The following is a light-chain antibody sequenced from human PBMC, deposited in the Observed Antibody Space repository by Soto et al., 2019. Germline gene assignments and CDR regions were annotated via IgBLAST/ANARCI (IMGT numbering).Light chain of an antibody. V-gene: IGLV2-8*01. CDR1: SSDVGGYNY. Sequence: QSALTQPPSASGSPGQSVTISCTGTSSDVGGYNYVSWYQQHPGKAPKLMIYEVSKRPSGVPDRFSGSKSGNTASLTVSGLQAEDESDYCSNSYRGSPVVFGGGTKLTVL. J-gene: IGLJ2*01. CDR2: EVS. CDR3: NSYRGSPVV.